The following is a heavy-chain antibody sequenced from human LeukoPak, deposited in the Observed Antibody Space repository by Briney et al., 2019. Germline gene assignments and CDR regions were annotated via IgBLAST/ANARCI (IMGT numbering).Heavy chain of an antibody. Sequence: SVKVSCKASGGTFSSYAISWVRQAPGQGLEWMGGIIPIFGTANYAQKFQGRVTITADESTSTAYMELSSLRSEDTAVYYCAREGYSSSWYIGWSWFDPWGQGTLVTVSS. V-gene: IGHV1-69*13. CDR2: IIPIFGTA. CDR1: GGTFSSYA. D-gene: IGHD6-13*01. J-gene: IGHJ5*02. CDR3: AREGYSSSWYIGWSWFDP.